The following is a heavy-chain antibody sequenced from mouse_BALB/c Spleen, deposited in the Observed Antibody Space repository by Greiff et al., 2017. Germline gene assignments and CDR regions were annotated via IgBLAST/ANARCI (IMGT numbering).Heavy chain of an antibody. CDR1: GFTFTDYY. V-gene: IGHV7-3*02. J-gene: IGHJ2*01. CDR2: IRNKANGYTT. D-gene: IGHD1-1*01. CDR3: ARDRYYGSSCFDY. Sequence: EVKLVESGGGLVQPGGSLRLSCATSGFTFTDYYMSWVRQPPGKALEWLGFIRNKANGYTTEYSASVKGRFTISRDNPQSILYLQMNTLGAEDSATYYCARDRYYGSSCFDYWGQGTTLTVSA.